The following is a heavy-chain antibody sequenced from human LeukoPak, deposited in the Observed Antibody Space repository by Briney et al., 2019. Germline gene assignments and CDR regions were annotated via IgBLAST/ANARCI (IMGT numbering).Heavy chain of an antibody. D-gene: IGHD5-24*01. Sequence: SETRSLTCTVSGASISTHCWSWIRLPAGKGLEWIGPIYVSGSTDYNPSLKSRGTMSVDTSKNQFSLKLTSVTAADTAIYYCARGGGFGIYYFDYWGQGALVIVSS. CDR1: GASISTHC. J-gene: IGHJ4*02. CDR3: ARGGGFGIYYFDY. CDR2: IYVSGST. V-gene: IGHV4-4*07.